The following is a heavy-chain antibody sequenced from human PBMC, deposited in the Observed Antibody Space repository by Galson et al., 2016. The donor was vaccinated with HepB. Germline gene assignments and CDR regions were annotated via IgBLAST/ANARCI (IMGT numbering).Heavy chain of an antibody. V-gene: IGHV4-31*03. Sequence: TLSLTCNVSDDSISSTGYYWHWIRQHPEKGLEWIGSIYYSGSSYHNPSLGSRLTISIGTSKEHFSLNLTSVTAADAAVDYCARSGYGGPPTYWGQGILVTVSS. CDR2: IYYSGSS. D-gene: IGHD5-12*01. CDR3: ARSGYGGPPTY. J-gene: IGHJ4*02. CDR1: DDSISSTGYY.